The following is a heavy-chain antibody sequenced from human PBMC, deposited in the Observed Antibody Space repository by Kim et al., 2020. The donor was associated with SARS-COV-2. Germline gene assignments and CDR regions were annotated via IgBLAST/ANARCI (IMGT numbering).Heavy chain of an antibody. CDR1: GFTFSSYA. J-gene: IGHJ5*02. CDR3: AKDYYYGSGSSPPGGFDP. D-gene: IGHD3-10*01. V-gene: IGHV3-23*01. CDR2: ISGSGGST. Sequence: GGSLRLSCAASGFTFSSYAMSWVRQAPGKGLEWVSAISGSGGSTYYADSVKGRFTISRDNSKNTLYLQMNSLRAEDTAVYYCAKDYYYGSGSSPPGGFDPWGQGTLVTVSS.